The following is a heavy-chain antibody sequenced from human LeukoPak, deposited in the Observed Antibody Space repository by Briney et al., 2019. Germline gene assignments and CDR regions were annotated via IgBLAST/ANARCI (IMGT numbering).Heavy chain of an antibody. J-gene: IGHJ4*01. CDR3: VRDLTSGARFDF. D-gene: IGHD3-9*01. Sequence: GTSLRLSCVASGFTFTDYAFNWVRQTPGKGMEWVAIISSDGNTQSYADPLKGRFTISRDNFSDTVFLELTTLRPEDTGLYYCVRDLTSGARFDFWGPGTLVTVSS. CDR1: GFTFTDYA. V-gene: IGHV3-30*04. CDR2: ISSDGNTQ.